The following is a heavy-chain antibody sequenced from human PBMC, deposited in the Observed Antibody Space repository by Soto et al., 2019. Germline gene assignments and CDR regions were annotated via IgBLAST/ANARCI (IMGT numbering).Heavy chain of an antibody. J-gene: IGHJ3*02. V-gene: IGHV4-39*01. CDR3: AGGVRYFDWRYAFDI. CDR1: GGSISSSSYY. CDR2: IYYSGST. D-gene: IGHD3-9*01. Sequence: PSETLSLTCTVSGGSISSSSYYWGWIRQPPGKGLEWIGSIYYSGSTYYNPSLKSRVTISVDTSKNQFSLKLSSVTAADTAVYYCAGGVRYFDWRYAFDIWGQGTMVTVSS.